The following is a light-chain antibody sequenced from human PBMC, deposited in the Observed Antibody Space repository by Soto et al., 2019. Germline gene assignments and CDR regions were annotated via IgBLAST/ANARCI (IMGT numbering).Light chain of an antibody. CDR2: GHN. CDR1: YANIGAGYE. CDR3: QSYDNSLSGSGV. J-gene: IGLJ3*02. Sequence: QSALTQPPSVSGAPGQRVTISCTGSYANIGAGYEVHWYQQIPGTAPKLLISGHNNRPSGVPDRFFGSKSGTSASLTIIGLQAEDEADYYCQSYDNSLSGSGVFGGGTKLTVL. V-gene: IGLV1-40*01.